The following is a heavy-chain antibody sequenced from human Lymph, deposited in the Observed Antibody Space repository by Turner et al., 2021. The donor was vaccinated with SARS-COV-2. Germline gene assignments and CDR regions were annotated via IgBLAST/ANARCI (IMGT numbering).Heavy chain of an antibody. J-gene: IGHJ5*02. D-gene: IGHD6-6*01. CDR2: INTNSDNT. V-gene: IGHV1-8*01. Sequence: VQLVQSGAEVKKRGASVKLCCKASGYTFTTYDIHWVRQATGQGLEWMGWINTNSDNTGYAQKFQGRVTMTRTTSKSTTYMELRSQRSEDTAVYDCASAAQFTGWFDPWGQGTLVTVSS. CDR1: GYTFTTYD. CDR3: ASAAQFTGWFDP.